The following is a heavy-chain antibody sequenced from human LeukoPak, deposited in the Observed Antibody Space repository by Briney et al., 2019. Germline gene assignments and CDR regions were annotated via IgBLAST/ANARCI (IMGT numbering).Heavy chain of an antibody. D-gene: IGHD2-2*01. Sequence: GASVKVSCKASGYTFTGYYIHWLRQAPGQGLVWMGWFNPNSGGTNYAPKFQGLVTMSSDTAITTAYMELNRLISDDTAVYYCARTKPPCTSCLLLDYWGQGTLVTVSS. J-gene: IGHJ4*02. CDR2: FNPNSGGT. CDR1: GYTFTGYY. CDR3: ARTKPPCTSCLLLDY. V-gene: IGHV1-2*02.